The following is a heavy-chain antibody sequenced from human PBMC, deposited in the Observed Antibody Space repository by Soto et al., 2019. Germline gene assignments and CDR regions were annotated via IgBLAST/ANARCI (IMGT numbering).Heavy chain of an antibody. J-gene: IGHJ4*02. CDR3: ARAITMIVVVTPIDY. V-gene: IGHV3-30-3*01. CDR1: GFTLSSYA. Sequence: XGSLRLSCAAAGFTLSSYAMHWVRQAPGKGLEWVAVISYDGSNKYYADSVKGRFTISRDNSKNTLYLQMNSLRAEDTAVYYCARAITMIVVVTPIDYWGQGTLVTVSS. CDR2: ISYDGSNK. D-gene: IGHD3-22*01.